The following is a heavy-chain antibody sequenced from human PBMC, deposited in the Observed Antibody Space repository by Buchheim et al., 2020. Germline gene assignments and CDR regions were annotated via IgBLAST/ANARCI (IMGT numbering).Heavy chain of an antibody. V-gene: IGHV3-74*01. CDR2: INPDGSDR. CDR1: GFTFTTFW. Sequence: EVQLVESGGGLIQPGGSLRLSCAASGFTFTTFWMHWVRQVPGKGLMWVSRINPDGSDRSYAASVKGRFTISRDNAENPLFLQMNSLTVEDTGVYSCAREVRGHAYFDTWGQGT. J-gene: IGHJ4*02. CDR3: AREVRGHAYFDT.